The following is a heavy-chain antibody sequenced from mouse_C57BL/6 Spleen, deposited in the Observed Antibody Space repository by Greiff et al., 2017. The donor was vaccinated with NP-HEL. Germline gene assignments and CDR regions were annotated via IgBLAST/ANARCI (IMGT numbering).Heavy chain of an antibody. J-gene: IGHJ1*03. V-gene: IGHV5-17*01. CDR3: ARQDYYGGYFDV. CDR1: GFTFSDYG. D-gene: IGHD1-1*01. Sequence: DVMLVESGGGLVKPGGSLKLSCAASGFTFSDYGMHWVRQAPEKGLEWVAYISSGSSTIYYADTVKGRFTISRDNAKNTLFLQMTSLRSEDTAMYYWARQDYYGGYFDVWGTGTTVTVSS. CDR2: ISSGSSTI.